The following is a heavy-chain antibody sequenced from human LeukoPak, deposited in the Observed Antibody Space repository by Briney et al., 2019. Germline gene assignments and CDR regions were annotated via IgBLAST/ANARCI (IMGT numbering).Heavy chain of an antibody. V-gene: IGHV3-74*03. CDR3: ARVRSGSDDWVDP. J-gene: IGHJ5*02. CDR2: IDTVGSTT. D-gene: IGHD6-13*01. Sequence: GGSLRLSCAASGFTFSAYWMHWVCQAPGKGLVWVSRIDTVGSTTTYADSVKGRFTISRDNAKNTLHLQISSLTADDTGVYYCARVRSGSDDWVDPWGQGTLVTVSS. CDR1: GFTFSAYW.